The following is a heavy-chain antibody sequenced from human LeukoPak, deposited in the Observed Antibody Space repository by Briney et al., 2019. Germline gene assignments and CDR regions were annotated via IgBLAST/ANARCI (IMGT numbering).Heavy chain of an antibody. CDR3: ARGYYDILTGYLDY. D-gene: IGHD3-9*01. J-gene: IGHJ4*02. Sequence: SETLSLTCTVSGGSISSYYWSWIRQPAGKGLEWIGRIYTGGSTNYNPSLKSRVTMSVDTSKNQFSLKLSSVTAADTAVYYCARGYYDILTGYLDYWGQGTLVTVSS. CDR1: GGSISSYY. V-gene: IGHV4-4*07. CDR2: IYTGGST.